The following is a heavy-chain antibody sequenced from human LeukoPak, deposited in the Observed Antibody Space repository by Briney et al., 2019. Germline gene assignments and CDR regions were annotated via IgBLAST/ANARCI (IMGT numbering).Heavy chain of an antibody. J-gene: IGHJ4*02. CDR3: ARVSNSWYDY. CDR2: IYNGGST. Sequence: GGSLRLSCAASGFTVSSNYMSWVRQAPGKGLEWVSVIYNGGSTYYADSVKGRFTISRDNSKNTLYLQMNSLRAEDTAVYYCARVSNSWYDYWGREPWSPSPQ. CDR1: GFTVSSNY. V-gene: IGHV3-53*01. D-gene: IGHD2-2*01.